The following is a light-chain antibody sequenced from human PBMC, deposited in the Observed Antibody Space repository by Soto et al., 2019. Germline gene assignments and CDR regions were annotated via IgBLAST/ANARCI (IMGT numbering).Light chain of an antibody. J-gene: IGKJ4*01. CDR2: GAS. CDR3: QQYGNSPLT. V-gene: IGKV3-20*01. CDR1: QTVGSRY. Sequence: AERVTLFCRASQTVGSRYLAWYQQKPGQAPRLLIYGASNRATGIPDRFSGSGSGTDFTLTISRLEPEDFAVFYCQQYGNSPLTFGGGTKVDI.